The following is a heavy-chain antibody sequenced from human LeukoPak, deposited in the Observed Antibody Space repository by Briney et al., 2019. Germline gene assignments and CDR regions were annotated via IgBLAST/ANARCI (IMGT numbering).Heavy chain of an antibody. CDR1: GFTFSSYA. CDR3: AMGGYSSSANPYYYYYGMDV. V-gene: IGHV3-30-3*01. D-gene: IGHD6-13*01. Sequence: GGYLRLSCAASGFTFSSYAMHWVRQAPGKGLEWVAVISYDGSNKYYADSVKGRFTISRDNSKNTLYLQMNSLRAEDTAVYYCAMGGYSSSANPYYYYYGMDVWGQGTTVTVSS. CDR2: ISYDGSNK. J-gene: IGHJ6*02.